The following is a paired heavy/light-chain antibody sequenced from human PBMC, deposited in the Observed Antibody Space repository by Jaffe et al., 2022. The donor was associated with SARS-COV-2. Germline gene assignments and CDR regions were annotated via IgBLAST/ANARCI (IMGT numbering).Light chain of an antibody. CDR2: DAS. CDR3: QQRSNWPPHIT. CDR1: QSVSSY. V-gene: IGKV3-11*01. J-gene: IGKJ4*01. Sequence: EIVLTQSPATLSLSPGERATLSCRASQSVSSYLAWYQQKPGQAPRLLIYDASNRATGIPARFSGSGSGTDFTLTISSLEPEDFAVYYCQQRSNWPPHITFGGGTKVEIK.
Heavy chain of an antibody. D-gene: IGHD2-2*01. CDR2: INHSGST. V-gene: IGHV4-34*01. Sequence: QVQLQQWGAGLLKPSETLSLTCAVYGGSFSGYYWSWIRQPPGKGLEWIGEINHSGSTNYNPSLKSRVTISVDTSKNQFSLKLSSVTAADTAVYYCARGTYCSSTSCRLNWFDPWGQGTLVTVSS. J-gene: IGHJ5*02. CDR1: GGSFSGYY. CDR3: ARGTYCSSTSCRLNWFDP.